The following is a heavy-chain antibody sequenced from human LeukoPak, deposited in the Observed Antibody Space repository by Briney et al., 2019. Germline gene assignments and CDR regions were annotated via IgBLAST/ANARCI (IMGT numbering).Heavy chain of an antibody. J-gene: IGHJ5*02. CDR2: IYPGDSDT. CDR1: GYSFTSYW. D-gene: IGHD2-21*02. CDR3: ARQLHTARLNSWFDP. Sequence: GESLKISCKGSGYSFTSYWIGWVRQMPGKGLEWVGIIYPGDSDTRYRPSFQGQVPISADKSISTAYLQWSSLKASDTDMYYCARQLHTARLNSWFDPWGQGTLVPVSS. V-gene: IGHV5-51*01.